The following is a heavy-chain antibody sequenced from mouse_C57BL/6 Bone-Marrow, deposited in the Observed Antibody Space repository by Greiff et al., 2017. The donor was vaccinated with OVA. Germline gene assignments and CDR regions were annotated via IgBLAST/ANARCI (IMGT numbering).Heavy chain of an antibody. CDR3: ARSGGLRRSFAY. J-gene: IGHJ3*01. CDR2: IDPSDSET. CDR1: GYTFTSYW. D-gene: IGHD2-4*01. V-gene: IGHV1-52*01. Sequence: QVQLQPPWAELVRPGSSVKLSCKASGYTFTSYWMHWVKQRPIQGLEWIGNIDPSDSETHYNQKFKDKATLTVDKSSSTAYMQLSSLTSEDSAVYYCARSGGLRRSFAYWGQGTLVTVSA.